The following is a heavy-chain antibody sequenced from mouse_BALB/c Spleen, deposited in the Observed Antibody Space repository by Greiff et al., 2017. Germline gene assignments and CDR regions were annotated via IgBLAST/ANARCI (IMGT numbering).Heavy chain of an antibody. Sequence: QVQLQQSGPGLVQPSQSLSITCTVSGFSLTSYGVHWVRQSPGKGLEWLGVIWSGGSTDYNAAFISRLSISKDNSKSQVFFKMNSLQANDTAIYYCARGDGYWFAYWGQGTLVTVSA. CDR3: ARGDGYWFAY. CDR1: GFSLTSYG. J-gene: IGHJ3*01. CDR2: IWSGGST. D-gene: IGHD2-3*01. V-gene: IGHV2-2*02.